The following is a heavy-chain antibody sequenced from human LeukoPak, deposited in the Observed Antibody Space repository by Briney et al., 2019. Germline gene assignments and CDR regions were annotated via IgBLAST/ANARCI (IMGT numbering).Heavy chain of an antibody. V-gene: IGHV4-39*01. CDR1: GDSISRSGFY. Sequence: NSSETLSLTCTVSGDSISRSGFYWGWIRQPPGKGLEWLGNIYFNENTYSNPSLKSRLTMSIDTSKNQFSLKLSSVTAADTAVYYCARRLGSCTATSCQTSFDYWGQGALVTVSS. J-gene: IGHJ4*02. D-gene: IGHD2-2*01. CDR3: ARRLGSCTATSCQTSFDY. CDR2: IYFNENT.